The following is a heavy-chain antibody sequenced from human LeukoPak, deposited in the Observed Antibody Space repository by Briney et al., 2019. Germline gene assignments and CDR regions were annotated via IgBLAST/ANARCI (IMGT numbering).Heavy chain of an antibody. J-gene: IGHJ3*02. CDR1: GGTFSSYA. V-gene: IGHV1-69*06. CDR2: IIPIFGTP. Sequence: ASVNVSCKASGGTFSSYAFNWVRQAPGQGLEWMGGIIPIFGTPNYIQKFQGRVTITADKSTSIAYMELSSLRSEDTAVYYCARERVLRYFDWSRDAFDIWGQGTMVTVSS. CDR3: ARERVLRYFDWSRDAFDI. D-gene: IGHD3-9*01.